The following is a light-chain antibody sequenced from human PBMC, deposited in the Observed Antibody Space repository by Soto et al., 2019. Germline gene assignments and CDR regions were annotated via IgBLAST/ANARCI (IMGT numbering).Light chain of an antibody. V-gene: IGKV1-5*03. Sequence: DIQMTQKPSSLSASVGDRVTITCRASQTITNYLNWYQQTPGRAPKLLIYKASSLESGVPSRFSGSGSGTEFTLTISSLQPDDFATYYCQQYNSYSTWTFGQG. CDR2: KAS. J-gene: IGKJ1*01. CDR3: QQYNSYSTWT. CDR1: QTITNY.